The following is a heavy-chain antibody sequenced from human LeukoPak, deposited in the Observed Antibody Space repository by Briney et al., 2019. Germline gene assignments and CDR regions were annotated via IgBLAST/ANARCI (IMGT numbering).Heavy chain of an antibody. J-gene: IGHJ4*02. CDR2: ISSSGGTT. D-gene: IGHD2/OR15-2a*01. V-gene: IGHV3-23*01. Sequence: GGSLRLSCAASGFTFSAYAVKWGRQAPGKGLEWVSAISSSGGTTYYADSVKGRFSISRDNSKNTLYLQMHSLRAEDTAVYYCAKDRNSWPTNFDSWGQGTLVTVSA. CDR3: AKDRNSWPTNFDS. CDR1: GFTFSAYA.